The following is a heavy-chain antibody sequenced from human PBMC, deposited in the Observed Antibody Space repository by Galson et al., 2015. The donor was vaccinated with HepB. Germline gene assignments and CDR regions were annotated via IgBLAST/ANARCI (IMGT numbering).Heavy chain of an antibody. J-gene: IGHJ2*01. Sequence: LRLSCAASGFSFGTSWMTWFRRAPGKGLEWVANIAPDGSEVFYVHSVKGRFTISRDNARNSLYLQVHSLRADDTAEYYCARVLTHWYCDLWGRGTLVTVSP. D-gene: IGHD4-23*01. V-gene: IGHV3-7*01. CDR3: ARVLTHWYCDL. CDR2: IAPDGSEV. CDR1: GFSFGTSW.